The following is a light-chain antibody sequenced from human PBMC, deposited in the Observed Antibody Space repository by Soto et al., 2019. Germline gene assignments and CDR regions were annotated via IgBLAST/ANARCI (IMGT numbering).Light chain of an antibody. V-gene: IGKV3-20*01. CDR2: GAS. CDR1: QSVGNNY. Sequence: EIVLTQSPGILSLSPGERATLSCRASQSVGNNYLAWYQQKPGQAPRLLIYGASSRATGIPDRFSGSGSGTDFTLTINRLEPEDFAVYYCQQYGSSPSWTFGQGTKVDIK. J-gene: IGKJ1*01. CDR3: QQYGSSPSWT.